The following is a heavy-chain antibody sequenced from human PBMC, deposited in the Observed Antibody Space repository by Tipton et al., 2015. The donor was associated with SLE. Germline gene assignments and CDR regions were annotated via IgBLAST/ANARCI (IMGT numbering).Heavy chain of an antibody. CDR1: GGSISSSSYY. CDR3: AREYSSSQGAFDI. D-gene: IGHD6-6*01. V-gene: IGHV4-39*07. Sequence: LRLSCTVSGGSISSSSYYWGWIHQPPGKGLEWIGSIYYSGSTYYNPSLKSRVTISVDTSKNQFSLKLSSVTAADTAVYYCAREYSSSQGAFDIWGQGTMVTVSS. J-gene: IGHJ3*02. CDR2: IYYSGST.